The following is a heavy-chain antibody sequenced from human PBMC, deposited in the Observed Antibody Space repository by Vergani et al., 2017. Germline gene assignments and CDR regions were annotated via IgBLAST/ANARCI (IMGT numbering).Heavy chain of an antibody. V-gene: IGHV3-9*01. Sequence: VQLEESGGGLVQPGRSLRLSCAASGFTFDDYAMHWVRQAPGKGLEWVSGISWNSGSIGYADSVKGRFTISRDNAKNSLYLQMNSLRAEDTAVYYCARDVSSSSWYSYYYGMDVWGQGTTVTVSS. D-gene: IGHD6-13*01. CDR2: ISWNSGSI. CDR1: GFTFDDYA. J-gene: IGHJ6*02. CDR3: ARDVSSSSWYSYYYGMDV.